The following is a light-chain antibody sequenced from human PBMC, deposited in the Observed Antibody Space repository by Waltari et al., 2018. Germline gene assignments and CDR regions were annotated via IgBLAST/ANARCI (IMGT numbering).Light chain of an antibody. J-gene: IGLJ3*02. CDR3: NSYAGSSSWV. CDR1: SSDIGFYNY. CDR2: DVG. V-gene: IGLV2-14*01. Sequence: QSALTKPASVSGSPGRSITISCTGTSSDIGFYNYVSWYQQHPGKAPKLMIYDVGARPSGVSNRFSGSKAGNTASLTSSGLQAEDEADYYCNSYAGSSSWVFGGGTKLTVL.